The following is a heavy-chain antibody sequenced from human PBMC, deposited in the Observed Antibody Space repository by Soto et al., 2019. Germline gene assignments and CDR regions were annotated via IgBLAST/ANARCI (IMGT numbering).Heavy chain of an antibody. CDR3: ARIPTDGGWGYYYGMDV. V-gene: IGHV4-39*01. CDR2: IYYSGST. D-gene: IGHD6-19*01. Sequence: PSETLSLTCTVSGGSISSSSYYWGWIRQPPGKGLEWIGSIYYSGSTYYNPSLKSRVTISVDTSKNQFSLKLSSVTAADTAVYYCARIPTDGGWGYYYGMDVWGQGTTVT. J-gene: IGHJ6*02. CDR1: GGSISSSSYY.